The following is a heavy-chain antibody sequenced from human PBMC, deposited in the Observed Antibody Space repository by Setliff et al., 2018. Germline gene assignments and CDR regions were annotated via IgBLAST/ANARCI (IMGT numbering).Heavy chain of an antibody. CDR3: AAPGGGSYRF. Sequence: SETLSLTCTVSGGSIGTNTYFWGWIRQSPGKGLEWIGKTYYTGDAYYNPSLKSRVTMSVDTSRNQFSLKMTSVTAADTAVYYCAAPGGGSYRFWGQGTLVTVSS. J-gene: IGHJ4*02. V-gene: IGHV4-39*01. CDR2: TYYTGDA. CDR1: GGSIGTNTYF. D-gene: IGHD2-8*02.